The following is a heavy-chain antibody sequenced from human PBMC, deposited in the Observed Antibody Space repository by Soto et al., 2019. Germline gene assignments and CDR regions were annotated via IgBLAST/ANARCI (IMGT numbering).Heavy chain of an antibody. Sequence: SETLSLTCTVSGGSISSGGYYWSWIRQHPGKGLEWIGYIYYSGSTYYNPSLKSRVTISVDTSKNQFSLKLSSVTAADTAVYYCARGGGYDYVSSGGYNWFDPWGQGTLVTVSS. CDR2: IYYSGST. CDR3: ARGGGYDYVSSGGYNWFDP. D-gene: IGHD5-12*01. J-gene: IGHJ5*02. V-gene: IGHV4-31*03. CDR1: GGSISSGGYY.